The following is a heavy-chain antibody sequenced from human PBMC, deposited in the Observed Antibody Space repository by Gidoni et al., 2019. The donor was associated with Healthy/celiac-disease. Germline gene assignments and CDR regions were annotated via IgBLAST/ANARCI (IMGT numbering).Heavy chain of an antibody. V-gene: IGHV1-69*02. J-gene: IGHJ4*02. CDR1: GGTFSSYT. D-gene: IGHD1-1*01. Sequence: QVQLVQSGAEVKKPGSSVKVSCKASGGTFSSYTISWVRQAPGQGLEWMGRIIPILGIANYAQKSQGRVTITADKSTSTAYMELSSLRSEDTAVYYCASTGTGTEKRYFDYWGQGTLVTVSS. CDR3: ASTGTGTEKRYFDY. CDR2: IIPILGIA.